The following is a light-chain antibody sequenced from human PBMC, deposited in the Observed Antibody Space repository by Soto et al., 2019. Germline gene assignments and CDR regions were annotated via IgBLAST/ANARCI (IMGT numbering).Light chain of an antibody. Sequence: QSVLTLPGSVSRSPGQSITISCTGPSSDYVSWYQQHPGKAPKLLIYDLTIRPSGVSDRFSGSKSGNTASLTISGLQADDEADYYCSSYTVNKTYVFGTGTKV. CDR3: SSYTVNKTYV. CDR2: DLT. J-gene: IGLJ1*01. V-gene: IGLV2-14*01. CDR1: SSDY.